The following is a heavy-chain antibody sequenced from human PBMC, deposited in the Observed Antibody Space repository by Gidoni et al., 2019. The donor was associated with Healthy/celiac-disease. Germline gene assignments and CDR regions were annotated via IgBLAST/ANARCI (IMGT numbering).Heavy chain of an antibody. CDR1: GFTFSSYA. Sequence: EVQLLESGGGLVQPGGSLRLSCAASGFTFSSYAMSWVRQAPGKGLEWVSAISGSGGSTYNADSVKGRFTISRDNSKNTLDLQMNSLRAEDTAVYYCAKIVVVVAATPNFDYWGQGTLVTVSS. CDR2: ISGSGGST. D-gene: IGHD2-15*01. CDR3: AKIVVVVAATPNFDY. J-gene: IGHJ4*02. V-gene: IGHV3-23*01.